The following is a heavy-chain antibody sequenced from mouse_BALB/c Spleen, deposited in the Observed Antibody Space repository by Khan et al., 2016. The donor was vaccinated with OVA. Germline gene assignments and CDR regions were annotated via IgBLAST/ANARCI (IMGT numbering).Heavy chain of an antibody. Sequence: QVHVKQSGIELVRPGASVKLSCKASGYTFTNYWINWVKQRPGQGLEWIGNIYPSDSYSNYHQRFKDKATLTVDKSSRTAYLLLSSPTSEDSAVYYWTRGGVDVSSFAYWGQGTLVTVSA. CDR3: TRGGVDVSSFAY. CDR2: IYPSDSYS. J-gene: IGHJ3*01. CDR1: GYTFTNYW. V-gene: IGHV1-69*02.